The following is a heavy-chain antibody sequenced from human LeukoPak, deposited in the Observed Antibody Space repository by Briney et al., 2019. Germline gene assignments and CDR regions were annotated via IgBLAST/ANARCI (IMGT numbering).Heavy chain of an antibody. CDR2: ISGSGGST. CDR3: AKDYLPLIPLTVVVINYMDV. D-gene: IGHD3-22*01. J-gene: IGHJ6*03. V-gene: IGHV3-23*01. CDR1: GFSFNNYA. Sequence: GGSLRLSCAAAGFSFNNYAMTWVRQAPGQGLEWVSSISGSGGSTYYADSVKGRFTISRDNSKNTLYLQMNSLRAEDTAVYYCAKDYLPLIPLTVVVINYMDVWGKGTTVTVSS.